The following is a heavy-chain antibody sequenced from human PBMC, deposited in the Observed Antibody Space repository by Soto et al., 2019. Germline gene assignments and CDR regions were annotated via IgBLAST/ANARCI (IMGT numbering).Heavy chain of an antibody. J-gene: IGHJ4*02. CDR3: AKDLINYYDSSEEDPFDY. CDR1: GFTFSSYA. D-gene: IGHD3-22*01. V-gene: IGHV3-23*01. Sequence: GGSLRLSCAASGFTFSSYAMSWVRQAPGKGLEWVSAISGSGGSTYDADSVKGRFTISRDNSKNTLYLQMNILRAEETAVYYCAKDLINYYDSSEEDPFDYWGQGTLVTVSS. CDR2: ISGSGGST.